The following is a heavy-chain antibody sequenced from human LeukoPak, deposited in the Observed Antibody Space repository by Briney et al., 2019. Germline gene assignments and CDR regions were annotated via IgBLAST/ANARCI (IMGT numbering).Heavy chain of an antibody. CDR1: GYSISSGCY. Sequence: PSETLSLTCTVSGYSISSGCYWGWIRQPPGKGLEWIGSIYHSGSTYYNPSLKSRVTISVDTSKNQFSLKLSSVTAADTAVYFCARGPYSYDSSGAFDIWGQGTHVTVSS. V-gene: IGHV4-38-2*02. CDR3: ARGPYSYDSSGAFDI. D-gene: IGHD3-22*01. J-gene: IGHJ4*02. CDR2: IYHSGST.